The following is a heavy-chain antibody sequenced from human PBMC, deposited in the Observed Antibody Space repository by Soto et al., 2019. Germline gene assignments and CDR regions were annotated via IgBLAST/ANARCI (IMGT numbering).Heavy chain of an antibody. Sequence: QVQLQESGPGLVKPSETLSLTCTVSGGSISNFYWSWIRQPPGKGPEYIGYIQVGGSTNYNPSLESRVAISVDTSKNQFSLRLTSVTAADTAVYYCARGFGVTTNPPGHWGQGTLVNVSS. CDR2: IQVGGST. D-gene: IGHD4-17*01. CDR3: ARGFGVTTNPPGH. J-gene: IGHJ4*02. CDR1: GGSISNFY. V-gene: IGHV4-59*01.